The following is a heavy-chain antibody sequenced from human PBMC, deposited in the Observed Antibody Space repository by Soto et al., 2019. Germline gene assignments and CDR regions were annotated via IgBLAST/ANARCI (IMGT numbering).Heavy chain of an antibody. Sequence: ASVKVSCKASGYTFTSYDINWVRQATGQGLEWMGWMNPNSGNTGYAQKFQGRVTMTSNTSISTAYMELSSLRSEDTAVYYCASYPMVRDTRSVWGKGTTVTVSS. CDR1: GYTFTSYD. CDR2: MNPNSGNT. J-gene: IGHJ6*04. D-gene: IGHD3-10*01. CDR3: ASYPMVRDTRSV. V-gene: IGHV1-8*01.